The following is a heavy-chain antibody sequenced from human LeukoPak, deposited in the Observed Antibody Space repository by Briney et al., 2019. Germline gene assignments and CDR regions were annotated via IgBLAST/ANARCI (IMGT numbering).Heavy chain of an antibody. Sequence: GASVKVSCKASGYTFTSYAMNWVRQAPGQGLEWMGWISAYNGNTNYAQKLQGRVTMTTDTSTSTAYMELRSLRSDDTAVYYCARVGPRIVVVNHDAFDIWGQGTMVTVSS. CDR1: GYTFTSYA. J-gene: IGHJ3*02. V-gene: IGHV1-18*01. CDR2: ISAYNGNT. CDR3: ARVGPRIVVVNHDAFDI. D-gene: IGHD3-22*01.